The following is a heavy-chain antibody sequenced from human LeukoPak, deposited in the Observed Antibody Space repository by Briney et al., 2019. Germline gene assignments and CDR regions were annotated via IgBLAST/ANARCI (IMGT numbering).Heavy chain of an antibody. J-gene: IGHJ5*02. CDR1: GYTFTGYY. CDR2: INPNSGGT. Sequence: ASVKVSCKASGYTFTGYYMHWVRQAPGQGLEWMGWINPNSGGTNYAQKLQGRVTMTTDTSTSTAYMELRSLRSDDTAVYYCARRGVVVAGTSWFDPWGQGTLVTVSS. V-gene: IGHV1-2*02. D-gene: IGHD2-15*01. CDR3: ARRGVVVAGTSWFDP.